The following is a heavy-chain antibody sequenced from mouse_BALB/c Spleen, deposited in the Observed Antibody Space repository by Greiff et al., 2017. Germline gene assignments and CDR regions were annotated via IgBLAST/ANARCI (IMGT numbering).Heavy chain of an antibody. Sequence: QVHVKQSGAELVRPGTSVKVSCKASGYAFTNYLIEWVKQRPGQGLEWIGVINPGSGGTNYNEKFKGKATLTADKSSSTAYMQLSSLTSDDSAVYFCARGPYYAMDYWGQGTSVTVSS. CDR3: ARGPYYAMDY. CDR2: INPGSGGT. V-gene: IGHV1-54*01. CDR1: GYAFTNYL. J-gene: IGHJ4*01.